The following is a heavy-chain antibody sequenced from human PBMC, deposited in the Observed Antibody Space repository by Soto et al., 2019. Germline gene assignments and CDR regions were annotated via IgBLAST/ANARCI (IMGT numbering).Heavy chain of an antibody. V-gene: IGHV4-30-4*01. CDR3: ARVYPGGNAFPGY. D-gene: IGHD2-15*01. CDR1: GGSISSGDYY. CDR2: IYYSGST. J-gene: IGHJ4*02. Sequence: QVQLQESGPGLVKPSQTLSLTCTVSGGSISSGDYYWSWIRQPPGKGLEWIGYIYYSGSTYYNPSVTRRVTIAVDTSKNLFSLKLSSVTAADTAVYYCARVYPGGNAFPGYRGQGTLVTVSS.